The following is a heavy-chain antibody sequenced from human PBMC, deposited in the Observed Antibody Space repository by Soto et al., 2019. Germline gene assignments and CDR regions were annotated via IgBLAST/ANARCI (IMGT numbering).Heavy chain of an antibody. Sequence: PSETLSLTCTVSGGSISSYYWSWIRQPPGKGLEWIGYIYYSGSTNYNPSLKSRVTISVDASKNQFSLKLSSVTAADTAVYYCARSTVVTPGYFDYWGQGTLVTVSS. V-gene: IGHV4-59*08. D-gene: IGHD4-17*01. J-gene: IGHJ4*02. CDR3: ARSTVVTPGYFDY. CDR2: IYYSGST. CDR1: GGSISSYY.